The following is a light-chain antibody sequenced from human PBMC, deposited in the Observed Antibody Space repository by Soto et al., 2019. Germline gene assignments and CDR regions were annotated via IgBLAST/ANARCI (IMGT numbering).Light chain of an antibody. CDR1: SSDVGAFNY. CDR3: SSYAGSNIYV. CDR2: EIN. V-gene: IGLV2-8*01. Sequence: ALTQPPSASGSPGQSVTISCTGTSSDVGAFNYVSWYQQHPGKAPKLMIFEINKRPSGVPDRFSGSKSGNTASLTVSGLQAEDEADYYCSSYAGSNIYVFGGGTQLTVL. J-gene: IGLJ7*01.